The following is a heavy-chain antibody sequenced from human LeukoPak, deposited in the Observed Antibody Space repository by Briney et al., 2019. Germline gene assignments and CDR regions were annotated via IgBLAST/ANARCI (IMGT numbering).Heavy chain of an antibody. Sequence: SVKVSCKASGGTFSSYAISWVRQAPGQGLEWMGGIIPISGTANYAQKFQGRVTTTADESTSTAYMELSSLRSEDTAVYYCARHRIDGSGTFDYWGQGTLVTVSS. D-gene: IGHD3-10*01. CDR3: ARHRIDGSGTFDY. V-gene: IGHV1-69*13. CDR2: IIPISGTA. CDR1: GGTFSSYA. J-gene: IGHJ4*02.